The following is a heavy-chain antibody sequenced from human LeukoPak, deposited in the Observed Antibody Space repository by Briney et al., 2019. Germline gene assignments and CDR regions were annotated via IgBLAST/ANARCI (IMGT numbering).Heavy chain of an antibody. CDR3: ARDRGSSGWFDY. D-gene: IGHD6-19*01. V-gene: IGHV4-61*09. J-gene: IGHJ4*02. CDR2: IYTSGST. Sequence: PSQTLSLTCTVSGGSISSGSYYWSWIRQPAGKGLEWIGHIYTSGSTNYNPSLKSRVTISVDTSKNQFSLKLNSVTAVDTAVYYCARDRGSSGWFDYWGQGSLVTVSS. CDR1: GGSISSGSYY.